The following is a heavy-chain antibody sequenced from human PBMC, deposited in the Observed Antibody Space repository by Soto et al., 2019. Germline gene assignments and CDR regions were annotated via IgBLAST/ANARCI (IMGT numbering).Heavy chain of an antibody. J-gene: IGHJ6*02. D-gene: IGHD2-2*01. Sequence: QVQLVESGGGVVQPGRSLRLSCAASGFTFSSYAMHWVRQAPGKGLEWVAVISYDGSNKYYADSVKGRFTISRDNSNNTLYLQMNSLRAEDTAVYYCARGRRIVVVPAAMANYGMDVWGQGTTVTVSS. CDR3: ARGRRIVVVPAAMANYGMDV. CDR2: ISYDGSNK. V-gene: IGHV3-30-3*01. CDR1: GFTFSSYA.